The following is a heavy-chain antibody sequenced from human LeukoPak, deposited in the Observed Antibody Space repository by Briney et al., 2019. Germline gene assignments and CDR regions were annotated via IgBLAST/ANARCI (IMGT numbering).Heavy chain of an antibody. CDR1: GFSFSRYS. CDR3: AKAFYDYSFYFDY. J-gene: IGHJ4*02. V-gene: IGHV3-9*01. CDR2: ISWNSGSI. D-gene: IGHD4-11*01. Sequence: GGSLRLSCAASGFSFSRYSMSWVRQAPGKGLEWVSGISWNSGSIGYADSVKGRFTISRDNAENSLYLQMNSLRAEDTALYYCAKAFYDYSFYFDYWGQGTLVTVSS.